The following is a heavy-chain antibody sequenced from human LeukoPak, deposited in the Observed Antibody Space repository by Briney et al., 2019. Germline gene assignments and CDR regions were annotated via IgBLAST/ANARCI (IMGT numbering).Heavy chain of an antibody. D-gene: IGHD3-10*01. CDR2: IYYSGST. J-gene: IGHJ5*02. CDR1: GGSISSNSYY. CDR3: ARYCRSLWFGELLSSPWFDP. V-gene: IGHV4-39*01. Sequence: SETLSLTCTVSGGSISSNSYYWGWVRQPPGKGLEWIGSIYYSGSTYYKPSLKSRVTISVDTSKNQFSLKLSSVTAADTAVYYCARYCRSLWFGELLSSPWFDPWGQGTLVTISS.